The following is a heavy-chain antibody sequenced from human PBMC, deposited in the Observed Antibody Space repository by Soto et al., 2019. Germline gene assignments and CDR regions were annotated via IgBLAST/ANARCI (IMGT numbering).Heavy chain of an antibody. Sequence: QVQLQESGPGLVKPSGTLSLTCAVSGGSISSSNWWSWVRQPPGKGLERIGEIYHSGSTNYNPSLKSRDSISVDKSKNQFSSRLSSVTAADTAVYYCARGEEAVAREYAFDIWGQGTMVTVSS. V-gene: IGHV4-4*02. J-gene: IGHJ3*02. D-gene: IGHD6-19*01. CDR3: ARGEEAVAREYAFDI. CDR2: IYHSGST. CDR1: GGSISSSNW.